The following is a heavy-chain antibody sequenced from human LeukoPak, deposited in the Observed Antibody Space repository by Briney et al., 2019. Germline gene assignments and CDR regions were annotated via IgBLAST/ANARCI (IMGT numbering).Heavy chain of an antibody. CDR1: GGSISSYY. Sequence: SETLSFTCTVSGGSISSYYWSWLRQPPGKGLEWIGYIYYSGSTNYNPSLKSRVTISVDTSKNQFSLKLSSVTAADTAVYYCARHLPITYYYDSSGYYPMGYYYGMDVWGQGTTVTVSS. V-gene: IGHV4-59*08. D-gene: IGHD3-22*01. CDR2: IYYSGST. J-gene: IGHJ6*02. CDR3: ARHLPITYYYDSSGYYPMGYYYGMDV.